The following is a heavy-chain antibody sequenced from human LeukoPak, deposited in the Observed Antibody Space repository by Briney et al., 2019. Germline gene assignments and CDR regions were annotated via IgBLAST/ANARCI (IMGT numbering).Heavy chain of an antibody. V-gene: IGHV4-34*01. Sequence: PSETLSLTGAVYGGSFSGYYWSWIRQPPGKGLEWIGEINHSGSTNYNPPLKSRVTISVDTSKNQFSLKLRSVTAADTARYYCARLRGSYGGDAFDIWGQGSMVSVSS. CDR1: GGSFSGYY. CDR3: ARLRGSYGGDAFDI. J-gene: IGHJ3*02. CDR2: INHSGST. D-gene: IGHD1-26*01.